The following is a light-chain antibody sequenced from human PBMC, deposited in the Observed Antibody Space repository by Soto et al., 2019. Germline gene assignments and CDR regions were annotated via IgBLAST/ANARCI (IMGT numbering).Light chain of an antibody. CDR1: SSDVGGYNY. V-gene: IGLV2-14*03. J-gene: IGLJ1*01. Sequence: QSVLTQPASVSGSPGQSITISCTGTSSDVGGYNYVSWYQHHPGKAPKLMIYDVSNRPSGVSSRFSGSKSGNTASLIISGLQAEAEVDYYCSSYTSSSTLSTYVFGTGTKVTVL. CDR3: SSYTSSSTLSTYV. CDR2: DVS.